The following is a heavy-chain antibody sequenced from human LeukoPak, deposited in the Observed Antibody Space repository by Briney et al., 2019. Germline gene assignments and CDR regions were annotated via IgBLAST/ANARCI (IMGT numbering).Heavy chain of an antibody. V-gene: IGHV1-18*01. J-gene: IGHJ4*02. D-gene: IGHD6-13*01. CDR1: GYSFTSYG. CDR2: ISAYNSNT. CDR3: ARAAGGGYFDF. Sequence: ASVKVSCKASGYSFTSYGISWVLQAPGQGLEWMGWISAYNSNTNYAQNLQGRVTMTTDTSTSTVYLDLRSLRSDDTAVYYCARAAGGGYFDFWGQGTLVTVSS.